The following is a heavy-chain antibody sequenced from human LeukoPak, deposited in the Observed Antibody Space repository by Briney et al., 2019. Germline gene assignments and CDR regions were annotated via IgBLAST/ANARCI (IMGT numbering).Heavy chain of an antibody. Sequence: ASVKLSCKASGYTVTRYYMHWVRQAPGPGLEWMGWINPNSGGTNYAQKLQGRVTMTRDTSLSTAYMELSRLRSDDTAVYYCARVGDYYDSSGYPRIAEYFQHWGQGTLVTVSS. V-gene: IGHV1-2*02. J-gene: IGHJ1*01. CDR3: ARVGDYYDSSGYPRIAEYFQH. CDR2: INPNSGGT. D-gene: IGHD3-22*01. CDR1: GYTVTRYY.